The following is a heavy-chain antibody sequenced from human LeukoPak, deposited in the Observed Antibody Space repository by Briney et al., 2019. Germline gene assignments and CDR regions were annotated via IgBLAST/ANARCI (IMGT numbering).Heavy chain of an antibody. Sequence: SVKISCKASGDTFNYYAISWVRQAPGQGLEWMGGIIPIFGTANYAQKFQGRVTITADESTSTAYMELSSLRSEDTAVYYCARDTIMTGRFSYWGQGTLVTVSS. CDR1: GDTFNYYA. CDR3: ARDTIMTGRFSY. V-gene: IGHV1-69*13. CDR2: IIPIFGTA. J-gene: IGHJ4*02. D-gene: IGHD3-16*01.